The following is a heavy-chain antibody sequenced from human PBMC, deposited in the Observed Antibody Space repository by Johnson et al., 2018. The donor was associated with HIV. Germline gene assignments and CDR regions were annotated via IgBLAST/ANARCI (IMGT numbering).Heavy chain of an antibody. V-gene: IGHV3-13*01. J-gene: IGHJ3*02. D-gene: IGHD3-16*01. CDR1: GFTFSSYD. CDR3: ARESVPRGLQSAFGGAFDI. CDR2: IGTAGDT. Sequence: VQLVESGGSVVRPGGSLRLSCAASGFTFSSYDMHWVRQATGKGLEWVSAIGTAGDTYYVDSVKGRFTISRDNSKNTLYLQMNSLRAEDTAVYYCARESVPRGLQSAFGGAFDIWGQGTMVTVAA.